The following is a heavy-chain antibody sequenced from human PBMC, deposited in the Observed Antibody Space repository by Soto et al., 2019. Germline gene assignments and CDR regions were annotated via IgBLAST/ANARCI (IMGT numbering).Heavy chain of an antibody. CDR2: IIPIFGTA. CDR1: GGTFSSYA. J-gene: IGHJ6*01. Sequence: QVQLVQSGAEVKKPGSSVKVSCKASGGTFSSYAISWVRQAPGQGLEWMGGIIPIFGTANYAQKFQGRVKNTADESTSTAYMELSSLRSEDTAVYYCERAQEDVVVPAAYIATEYYYGMDVWGQGTKVTVSS. V-gene: IGHV1-69*01. D-gene: IGHD2-2*01. CDR3: ERAQEDVVVPAAYIATEYYYGMDV.